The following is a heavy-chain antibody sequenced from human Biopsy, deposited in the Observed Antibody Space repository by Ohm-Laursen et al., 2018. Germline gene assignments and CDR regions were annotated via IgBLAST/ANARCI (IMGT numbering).Heavy chain of an antibody. CDR3: ARDGKRWDYSTYFSWHFDL. CDR2: ISYDGSGE. J-gene: IGHJ2*01. Sequence: SLRLSCAASGFTFTSYAMHWVRQAPGKGLEWVAVISYDGSGEYYADSLQGRFIISRDNPKNTVDLQMNSLRAEDTAVYFCARDGKRWDYSTYFSWHFDLWGCSTLVTVSS. V-gene: IGHV3-30*03. D-gene: IGHD4-11*01. CDR1: GFTFTSYA.